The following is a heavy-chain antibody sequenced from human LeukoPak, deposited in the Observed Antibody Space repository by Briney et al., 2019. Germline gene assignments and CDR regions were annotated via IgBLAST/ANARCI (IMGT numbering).Heavy chain of an antibody. J-gene: IGHJ4*02. CDR2: IKQDGSER. Sequence: GGSLRLSCEASGFSMSVYWMSWARQAPGKGLEWVGNIKQDGSERNYVDSVKGRFTISRDNAKRSLYLQMNSLRAEDTAVYYCARDRGAYYHFFDYWGQGTLVTVSS. D-gene: IGHD3-22*01. V-gene: IGHV3-7*01. CDR1: GFSMSVYW. CDR3: ARDRGAYYHFFDY.